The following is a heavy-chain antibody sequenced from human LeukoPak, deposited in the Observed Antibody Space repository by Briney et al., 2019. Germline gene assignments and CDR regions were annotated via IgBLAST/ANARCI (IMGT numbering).Heavy chain of an antibody. CDR1: GGSISSSSYY. CDR2: IYYSGST. Sequence: PSETLSLTCTVSGGSISSSSYYWGWIRQPPGKGLEWIGSIYYSGSTYYNPSLKSRVTISVDTSKNQFSLKLSSVTAADTAVYYCASQLVVTAALMGAFDIWGQGTMVTVSS. V-gene: IGHV4-39*01. D-gene: IGHD2-2*01. CDR3: ASQLVVTAALMGAFDI. J-gene: IGHJ3*02.